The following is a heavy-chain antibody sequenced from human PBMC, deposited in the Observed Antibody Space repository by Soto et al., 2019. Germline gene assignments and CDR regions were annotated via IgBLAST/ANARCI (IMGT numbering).Heavy chain of an antibody. CDR1: GYTFTSYG. J-gene: IGHJ4*02. D-gene: IGHD2-8*01. CDR2: ISAYNGNT. V-gene: IGHV1-18*01. Sequence: ASVKVSCKASGYTFTSYGISWVRQAPGQGLEWMGWISAYNGNTNYAQKLQGRVTMTTDTSTSTAYMELRSLRSDDTAVYYCARASQEELMVYAISYWGQGTLVTVSS. CDR3: ARASQEELMVYAISY.